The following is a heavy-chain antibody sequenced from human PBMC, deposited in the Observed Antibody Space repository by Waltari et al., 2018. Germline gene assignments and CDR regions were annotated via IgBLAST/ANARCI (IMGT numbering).Heavy chain of an antibody. CDR1: GGSSFSAYY. V-gene: IGHV4-34*02. D-gene: IGHD3-10*01. CDR2: INDRGRT. J-gene: IGHJ1*01. CDR3: ARSAAIVVRGRYFQY. Sequence: QVQLQQWGAGLLKPSETLSLSCAVHGGSSFSAYYWNWVRQVPGKGLEWIGEINDRGRTNYNPSLKSRVTMSVDTSRNQFSLTLTSVTAADTALYYCARSAAIVVRGRYFQYWGQGTLVTVSS.